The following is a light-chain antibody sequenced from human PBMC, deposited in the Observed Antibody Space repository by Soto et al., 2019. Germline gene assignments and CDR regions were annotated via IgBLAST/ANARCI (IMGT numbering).Light chain of an antibody. J-gene: IGKJ1*01. CDR2: GAS. V-gene: IGKV3-20*01. CDR1: QSVSSNY. Sequence: VLTQSPGTLSLSPGERATLSCRASQSVSSNYVAWYQQIPGQTPRLLIYGASSRATGIPDRFSGSGSGTDFTLTISRLEPEDFAVYYCQQHGSSPWMFGQGTKVDSK. CDR3: QQHGSSPWM.